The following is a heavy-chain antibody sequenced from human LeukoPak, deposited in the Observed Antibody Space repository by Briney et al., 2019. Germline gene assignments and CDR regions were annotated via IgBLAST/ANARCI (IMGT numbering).Heavy chain of an antibody. J-gene: IGHJ4*02. CDR2: ISSSGNTK. CDR1: GFTFSSDS. D-gene: IGHD4-17*01. CDR3: ARDLTSVPTR. Sequence: PGGSLRLSCAGSGFTFSSDSMNWVRQAPGKGLEWVSYISSSGNTKHYVDSVKGRFTISRDNVKNSVYLQMNSLRNEDTAVYYCARDLTSVPTRWGQGTLVTVSS. V-gene: IGHV3-48*02.